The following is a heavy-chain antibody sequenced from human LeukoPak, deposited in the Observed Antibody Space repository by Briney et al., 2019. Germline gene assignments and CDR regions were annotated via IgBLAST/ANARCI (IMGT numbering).Heavy chain of an antibody. Sequence: GGSLRLSCAASGFTFSSYSMNWVRQAPGKGLEWVSYISSSSSTIYYADSVKGRFTISRDNAKNSLYLQMNSLRAEDTAVYYCASQRITMVRGVTADFDYWGQGTLVTVSS. J-gene: IGHJ4*02. CDR1: GFTFSSYS. CDR3: ASQRITMVRGVTADFDY. V-gene: IGHV3-48*04. CDR2: ISSSSSTI. D-gene: IGHD3-10*01.